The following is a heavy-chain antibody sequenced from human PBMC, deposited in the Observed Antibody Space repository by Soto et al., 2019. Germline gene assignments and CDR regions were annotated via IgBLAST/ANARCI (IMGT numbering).Heavy chain of an antibody. J-gene: IGHJ6*03. CDR3: ARDLGIADDYGDYDYYFYYMDV. D-gene: IGHD4-17*01. CDR2: IYYSGST. CDR1: GGSISSYY. Sequence: PSETQSLTCPVSGGSISSYYWSWIRQPPGKELEWIGYIYYSGSTNYNPSLKSRVTISVDTSKNQFSLKLSSVTAADTAVYYCARDLGIADDYGDYDYYFYYMDVWGKGTTVTVSS. V-gene: IGHV4-59*01.